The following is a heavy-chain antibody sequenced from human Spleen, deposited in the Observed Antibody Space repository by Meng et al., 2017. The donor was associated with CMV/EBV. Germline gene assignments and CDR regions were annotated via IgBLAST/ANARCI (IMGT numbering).Heavy chain of an antibody. J-gene: IGHJ5*02. CDR2: IYASGST. D-gene: IGHD3-10*01. CDR3: ARARLGDILHIDT. Sequence: VSGDSISSGGYYWSWIRQHPVRGLEWIGYIYASGSTYSNPSLKSRVTKSLDPSKNQFSLKLTSMTAADTAVYYCARARLGDILHIDTWGQGILVTVSS. V-gene: IGHV4-31*02. CDR1: GDSISSGGYY.